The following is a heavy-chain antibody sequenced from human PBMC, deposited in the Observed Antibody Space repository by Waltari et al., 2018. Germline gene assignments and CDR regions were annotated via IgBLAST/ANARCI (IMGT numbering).Heavy chain of an antibody. D-gene: IGHD2-2*01. J-gene: IGHJ4*02. V-gene: IGHV1-46*04. Sequence: QVQLVQSGAEVKKPGASVTVSCTASGYTFTAFYLHWVRQAPGQGLEWMGIVNPNGGSTTYAQKLQDRVTMTRDTSTSTVYMELSSLRSEDTAVYYCARAGSTLIWGVAEWGQGTLVTVSS. CDR3: ARAGSTLIWGVAE. CDR2: VNPNGGST. CDR1: GYTFTAFY.